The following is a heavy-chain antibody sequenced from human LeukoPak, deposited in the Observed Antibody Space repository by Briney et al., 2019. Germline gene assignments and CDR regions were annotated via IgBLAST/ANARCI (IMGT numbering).Heavy chain of an antibody. V-gene: IGHV3-23*01. J-gene: IGHJ4*02. CDR1: GFTFTSYA. CDR2: ISGSGGST. CDR3: AKDRNYDSSGYSNLDY. Sequence: PGGSLRLSCAPSGFTFTSYAMSWVRQAPGKGLEWVSVISGSGGSTYYADSVKGRFTISRDSSKNTLYLQMNSLRAEDTAVYYCAKDRNYDSSGYSNLDYWGQGTLVSFSS. D-gene: IGHD3-22*01.